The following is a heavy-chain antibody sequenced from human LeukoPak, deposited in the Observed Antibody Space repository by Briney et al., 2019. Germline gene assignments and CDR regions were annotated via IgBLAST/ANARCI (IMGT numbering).Heavy chain of an antibody. D-gene: IGHD2-8*01. J-gene: IGHJ4*02. V-gene: IGHV3-33*06. CDR1: GFTFSSYG. CDR2: IWYDGSNK. CDR3: AKDLGYCTNGVCYRTNYFDY. Sequence: GGSLRLSCAASGFTFSSYGMHWVRQAPGKGLEWVAVIWYDGSNKYYADSVKGRFTISRDNSKNTLYLQMNSLGAEDTAVYYCAKDLGYCTNGVCYRTNYFDYWGQGTLVTVSS.